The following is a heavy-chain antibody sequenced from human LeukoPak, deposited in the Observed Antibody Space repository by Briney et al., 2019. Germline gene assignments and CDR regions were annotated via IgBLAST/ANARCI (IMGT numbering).Heavy chain of an antibody. J-gene: IGHJ4*02. CDR1: GYTFTSYG. V-gene: IGHV1-2*02. CDR3: ARVWLSPYFFDY. D-gene: IGHD3-22*01. Sequence: ASVKVSCKASGYTFTSYGISWVRQAPGQGLEWMGWINPHSGDTIYAQKFQGRVTMTRDTSISTAYMELSRLRSDDTAVFYCARVWLSPYFFDYWGQGTLVTVSS. CDR2: INPHSGDT.